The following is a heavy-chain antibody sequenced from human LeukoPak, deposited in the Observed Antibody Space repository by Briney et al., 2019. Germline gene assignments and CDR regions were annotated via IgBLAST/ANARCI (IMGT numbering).Heavy chain of an antibody. CDR1: GFTFXXXX. V-gene: IGHV3-15*01. CDR2: XXSKTDGGTT. D-gene: IGHD3-10*01. CDR3: TTGGGSGSYSGFFDY. Sequence: GGSLRLSCAASGFTFXXXXXXWVRQAPXXXXXXXXXXXSKTDGGTTXYAAXXXGXFTILRDDSKNKLYLQMNSLKTEDTAVYYCTTGGGSGSYSGFFDYWGQGTLVTVSS. J-gene: IGHJ4*02.